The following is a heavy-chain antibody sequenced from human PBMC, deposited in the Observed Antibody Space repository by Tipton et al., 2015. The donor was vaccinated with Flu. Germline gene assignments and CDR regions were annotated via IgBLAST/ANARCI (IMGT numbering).Heavy chain of an antibody. CDR3: ARHGDGRNRGWHVATFFGMNV. D-gene: IGHD6-19*01. V-gene: IGHV4-4*02. CDR1: GDSISGTNY. Sequence: TLSLTCVVFGDSISGTNYWSWVRQPPGKGLEWIGEFHHSGTINYNPSLKSRVLISVHKSWNQFSLRLGSVTAADTAVYYCARHGDGRNRGWHVATFFGMNVWGQGTTVTVSS. J-gene: IGHJ6*02. CDR2: FHHSGTI.